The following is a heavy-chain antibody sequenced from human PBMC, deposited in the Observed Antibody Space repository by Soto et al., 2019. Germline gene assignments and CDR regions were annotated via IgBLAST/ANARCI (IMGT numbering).Heavy chain of an antibody. D-gene: IGHD2-2*01. J-gene: IGHJ4*02. CDR1: GGTFSSYA. Sequence: QVQLVQSGAEVKKPGSSVKVSCKASGGTFSSYAISWVRQASGQGLEWMGGIIPIFGTANYAQKFQGRVTITADESTSTAYMELSSLRSEDTAVYYCARAGYCSSTSCRSRYFDYWGQGTLVTVSS. CDR3: ARAGYCSSTSCRSRYFDY. V-gene: IGHV1-69*01. CDR2: IIPIFGTA.